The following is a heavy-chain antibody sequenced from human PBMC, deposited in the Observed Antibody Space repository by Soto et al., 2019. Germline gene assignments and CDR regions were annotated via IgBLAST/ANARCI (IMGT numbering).Heavy chain of an antibody. CDR3: ASGYDFWSGYSPRYFDY. J-gene: IGHJ4*02. D-gene: IGHD3-3*01. V-gene: IGHV3-48*02. CDR2: ISSSSSTI. Sequence: EVQLVESGGGLVQPGGSLRLSCAASGFTFSSYSMNWVRQAPGKGLEWVSYISSSSSTIYYADSVKGRFTISRDNAKNSLYLQMNSLRDEDTAVYYCASGYDFWSGYSPRYFDYWGQGTLVTVSS. CDR1: GFTFSSYS.